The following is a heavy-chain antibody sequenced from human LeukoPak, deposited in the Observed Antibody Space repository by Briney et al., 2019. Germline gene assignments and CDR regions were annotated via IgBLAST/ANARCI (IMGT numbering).Heavy chain of an antibody. V-gene: IGHV3-21*01. CDR1: GFTFSSYS. D-gene: IGHD3-22*01. CDR2: ISSSSSYI. CDR3: ARYDSSGYCPFDY. Sequence: GGSLRLSCAASGFTFSSYSMNWVRQAPGKGLEWVSSISSSSSYIYYADSVKGRSTISRDNAKNSPYLQMNSLRAEDTAVYYCARYDSSGYCPFDYWGQGTLVTVSS. J-gene: IGHJ4*02.